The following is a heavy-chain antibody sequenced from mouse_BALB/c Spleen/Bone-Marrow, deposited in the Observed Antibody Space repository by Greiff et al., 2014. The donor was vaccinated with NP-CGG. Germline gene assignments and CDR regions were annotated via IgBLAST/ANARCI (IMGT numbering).Heavy chain of an antibody. CDR2: INPSTGYT. Sequence: LQESGAELAKPGASVKMSCKASGYTLASYWVHWVKQRPGQGLEWIGYINPSTGYTEYNQKFKDKATLTADKSSSTAYVQLSSLTSEDSAVYYCARRGISYAMDYWGQGASVIVSS. J-gene: IGHJ4*01. CDR1: GYTLASYW. V-gene: IGHV1-7*01. CDR3: ARRGISYAMDY.